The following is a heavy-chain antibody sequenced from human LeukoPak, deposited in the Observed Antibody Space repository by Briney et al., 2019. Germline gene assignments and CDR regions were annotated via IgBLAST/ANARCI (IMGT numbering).Heavy chain of an antibody. D-gene: IGHD6-19*01. CDR3: ARIAVAGTEDAFDI. Sequence: PSETLSLTCTVSGGSISSYYWSWIRQPPGKGLEWIGYIYYSGSTNYYPSLKSRVTISVDTSKNQFSLKLSSVTAADTAVYYCARIAVAGTEDAFDIWGQGTMVTVSS. V-gene: IGHV4-59*12. CDR2: IYYSGST. J-gene: IGHJ3*02. CDR1: GGSISSYY.